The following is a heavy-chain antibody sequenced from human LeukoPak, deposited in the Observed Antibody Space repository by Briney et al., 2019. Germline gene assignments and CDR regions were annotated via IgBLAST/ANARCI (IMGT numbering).Heavy chain of an antibody. CDR2: ISGTGGNT. J-gene: IGHJ4*02. CDR3: ARQGGDILTGYLDY. CDR1: GFTFSSYA. Sequence: GGSLRLSCAASGFTFSSYAMSWVRQAPGKGLEWASAISGTGGNTYYADSVKGRFTISRDNSKNTLYLQMNSLRAEDTAVYYCARQGGDILTGYLDYWGQGTLVTVSS. V-gene: IGHV3-23*01. D-gene: IGHD3-9*01.